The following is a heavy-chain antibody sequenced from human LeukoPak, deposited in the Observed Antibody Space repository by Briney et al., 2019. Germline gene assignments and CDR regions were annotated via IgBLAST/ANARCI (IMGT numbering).Heavy chain of an antibody. Sequence: GGSLRLSCAVSGFSVTNNYMSWVRQAPGKGLEWVSVFYVGGATYHADSVKGRFTISRDNSENTLYLQMKSLRAEDAAVYYCARGDGYNFFDYWGQGTLVTVSS. D-gene: IGHD5-24*01. CDR2: FYVGGAT. J-gene: IGHJ4*02. CDR1: GFSVTNNY. V-gene: IGHV3-53*01. CDR3: ARGDGYNFFDY.